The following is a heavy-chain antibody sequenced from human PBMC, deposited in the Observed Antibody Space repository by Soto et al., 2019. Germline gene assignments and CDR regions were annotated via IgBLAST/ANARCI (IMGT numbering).Heavy chain of an antibody. Sequence: SETLSLTCTVSGGSISSGDYYWSWIRQPPGKGLEWIGYIYYSGSIYYNPSLKSRVTISVDTSKNQFSMKLSSVTAADTAVYYCARADNTAIVSLDYWGQGTLVTVSS. CDR2: IYYSGSI. CDR3: ARADNTAIVSLDY. V-gene: IGHV4-30-4*01. D-gene: IGHD5-18*01. CDR1: GGSISSGDYY. J-gene: IGHJ4*02.